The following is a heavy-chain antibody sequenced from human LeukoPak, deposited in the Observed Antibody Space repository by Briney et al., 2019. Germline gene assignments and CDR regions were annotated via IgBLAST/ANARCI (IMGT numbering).Heavy chain of an antibody. CDR2: IYYTGST. CDR1: GDSINNYY. CDR3: ARIKYGSGSPFDY. D-gene: IGHD3-10*01. J-gene: IGHJ4*02. Sequence: SETLSLTCTVSGDSINNYYWSWIRQPPGKGLQWIGYIYYTGSTNYNPSLKSRVTISVDTSKNHFSLKLSSVTAADTAVYYCARIKYGSGSPFDYWGQGTLVTVSS. V-gene: IGHV4-59*01.